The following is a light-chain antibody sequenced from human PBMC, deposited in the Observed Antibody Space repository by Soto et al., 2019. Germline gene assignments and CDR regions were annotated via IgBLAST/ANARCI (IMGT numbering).Light chain of an antibody. CDR2: HAS. V-gene: IGKV1-5*01. J-gene: IGKJ5*01. Sequence: DVKMTQSPSTLSASIGDTVTVACRASQGISNWLAWYQQKPGKAPKLLIFHASSLESGVPSRFSGSGSGTEFTLTISSLQPDDFATYYCQLSDSSLTFGQGTRLEI. CDR3: QLSDSSLT. CDR1: QGISNW.